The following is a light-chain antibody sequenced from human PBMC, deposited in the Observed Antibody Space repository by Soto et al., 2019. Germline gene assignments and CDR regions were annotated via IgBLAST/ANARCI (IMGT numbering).Light chain of an antibody. CDR1: QSVSSN. J-gene: IGKJ1*01. CDR3: QQYNNWPQWT. Sequence: VIAQSPSTLSVSPGERATLSCRASQSVSSNLAWYQQKPGQAPRLLIYGASTRATGIPARFSGSGSGTEFTLTISSLQSQAFAVYYCQQYNNWPQWTFGQGTKV. V-gene: IGKV3-15*01. CDR2: GAS.